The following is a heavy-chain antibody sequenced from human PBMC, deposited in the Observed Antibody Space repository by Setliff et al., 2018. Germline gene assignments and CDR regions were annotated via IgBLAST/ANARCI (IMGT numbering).Heavy chain of an antibody. J-gene: IGHJ4*02. Sequence: PGGSLRLSCVASGFTFSNYGMHWVRQAPGKGLEWVTYIQHDGNIKHYADSVKGRCTISRDNCKNTLYLEMSSLRPEDTAVYYCAKVIGGYPPKPSDYWGQGTLVTVSS. CDR1: GFTFSNYG. D-gene: IGHD3-16*02. CDR3: AKVIGGYPPKPSDY. V-gene: IGHV3-30*02. CDR2: IQHDGNIK.